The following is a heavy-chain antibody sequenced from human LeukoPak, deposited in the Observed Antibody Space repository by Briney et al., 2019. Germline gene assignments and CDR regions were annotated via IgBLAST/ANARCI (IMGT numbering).Heavy chain of an antibody. D-gene: IGHD4-17*01. Sequence: PGGSLRLSCAASGFTFSNYAMHWVRQAPGKGLEWVAVISYDGSSEYYPDSVKGRFTISRDNSKNTLYLQMNSLRAEDTAVYYCAKDPGDYSPYNWSDPWGQGTLVTVSS. CDR1: GFTFSNYA. CDR2: ISYDGSSE. CDR3: AKDPGDYSPYNWSDP. V-gene: IGHV3-30-3*01. J-gene: IGHJ5*02.